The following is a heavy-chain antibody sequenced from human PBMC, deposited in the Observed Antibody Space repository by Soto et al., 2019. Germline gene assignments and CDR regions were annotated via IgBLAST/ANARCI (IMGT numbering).Heavy chain of an antibody. J-gene: IGHJ5*02. CDR1: GGSFSGYY. CDR2: INHSGST. V-gene: IGHV4-34*01. D-gene: IGHD6-13*01. Sequence: QVQLQQWGAGLLKPSETLSLTCAVYGGSFSGYYWSWIRQPPGKGLEWIGEINHSGSTNYNPSLKSRVTISVDTSKNQFSLKLSSVTAADTAVYYCARTSGYSSSWTGWDNWFDPWGKGTLVTVSS. CDR3: ARTSGYSSSWTGWDNWFDP.